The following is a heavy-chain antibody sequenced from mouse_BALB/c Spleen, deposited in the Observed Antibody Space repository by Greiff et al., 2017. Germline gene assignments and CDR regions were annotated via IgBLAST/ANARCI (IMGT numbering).Heavy chain of an antibody. CDR3: ARKYGNPYYFDY. D-gene: IGHD2-10*02. CDR1: GYSITSDYA. Sequence: EVQLQESGPGLVKPSQSLSLTCTVTGYSITSDYAWNWIRQFPGNKLEWMGYISYSGSTSYNPSLKSRISITRDTSKNQFFLQLNSVTTEDTATYYCARKYGNPYYFDYWGQGTTLTVSS. CDR2: ISYSGST. V-gene: IGHV3-2*02. J-gene: IGHJ2*01.